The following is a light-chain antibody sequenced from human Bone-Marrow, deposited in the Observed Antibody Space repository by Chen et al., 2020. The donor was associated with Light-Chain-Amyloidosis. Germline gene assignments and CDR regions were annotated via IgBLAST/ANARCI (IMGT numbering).Light chain of an antibody. CDR1: SSTIGINY. CDR3: AAWDGSLSGYV. V-gene: IGLV1-47*01. CDR2: RNN. Sequence: QPVLTQPPSASWTPGQRVTISCSGASSTIGINYVYWYQHSPGAAPNLLIRRNNQRPSGVPDRFSASKSGTSAFLAISGLRSEDEADYYCAAWDGSLSGYVFGTGTKVIVL. J-gene: IGLJ1*01.